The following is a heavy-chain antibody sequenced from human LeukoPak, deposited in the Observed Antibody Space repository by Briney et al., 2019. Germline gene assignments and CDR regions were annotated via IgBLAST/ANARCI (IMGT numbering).Heavy chain of an antibody. D-gene: IGHD3-22*01. V-gene: IGHV3-53*01. Sequence: PGGSLRLSCAASGFTVSDNYITWVRQAPGKGLEWVSIIYSDGRTYYADSVKGRFTISRDNSKNTLYLQMNSLRAEDTAVYYCARGGGYYYRAPLVFDYWGQGTLVTVPS. J-gene: IGHJ4*02. CDR2: IYSDGRT. CDR1: GFTVSDNY. CDR3: ARGGGYYYRAPLVFDY.